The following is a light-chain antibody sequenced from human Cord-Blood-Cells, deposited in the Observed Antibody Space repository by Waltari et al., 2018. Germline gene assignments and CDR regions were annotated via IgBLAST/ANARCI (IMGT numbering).Light chain of an antibody. CDR1: SSAVGGYNY. Sequence: QSALTPPASVSGSPGQSITISCTGTSSAVGGYNYVSWYQQHPGKAPKLMIYDVSNRPSGVSNRFSGSKSGNTASLTISGLQAEDEADYYCSSYTSSSNVVFGGGTKLTVL. J-gene: IGLJ2*01. CDR3: SSYTSSSNVV. CDR2: DVS. V-gene: IGLV2-14*01.